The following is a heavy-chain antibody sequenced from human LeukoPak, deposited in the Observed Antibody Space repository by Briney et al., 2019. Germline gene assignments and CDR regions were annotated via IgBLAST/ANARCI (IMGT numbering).Heavy chain of an antibody. J-gene: IGHJ4*02. CDR2: IRYDGSNK. D-gene: IGHD1-7*01. CDR1: GFTFSSYG. Sequence: GGSLRLSCAASGFTFSSYGMHWVRQAPGKGLEWVAFIRYDGSNKYYADSVKGRFTISRDNSKNTLYLQMNSLRAEDTAVYYCAKDGKPGTGTGFDYWGQGTLVTVSS. CDR3: AKDGKPGTGTGFDY. V-gene: IGHV3-30*02.